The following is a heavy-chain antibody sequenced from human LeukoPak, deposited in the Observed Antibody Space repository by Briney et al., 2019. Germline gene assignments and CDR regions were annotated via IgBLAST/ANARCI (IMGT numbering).Heavy chain of an antibody. CDR3: ARDLSGYYPSGWYFDI. V-gene: IGHV3-11*04. J-gene: IGHJ3*02. CDR1: GFTFSDYY. CDR2: ISSSGSTI. D-gene: IGHD3-22*01. Sequence: GGSLRLSCAASGFTFSDYYMSWIRQAPGKGLEWVSYISSSGSTIYYADSMKGRFTISRDNAKNSLYLQMNSLRAEDTAVYYCARDLSGYYPSGWYFDIWGQGTMVTVSS.